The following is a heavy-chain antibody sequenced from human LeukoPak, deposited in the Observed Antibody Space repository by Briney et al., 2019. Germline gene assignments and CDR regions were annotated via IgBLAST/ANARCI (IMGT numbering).Heavy chain of an antibody. V-gene: IGHV3-48*03. CDR3: ASGRYGSGSYYHNVRGLFDY. J-gene: IGHJ4*02. Sequence: AGGSLRLSCAASGFTFSSYEMNWVRQAPGKGLEWVSYISSSGSTIYYADSVKGRFTISRDNAKNSLYLQMNSLRAEDTAVYYCASGRYGSGSYYHNVRGLFDYWGQGTLVTVSS. CDR1: GFTFSSYE. CDR2: ISSSGSTI. D-gene: IGHD3-10*01.